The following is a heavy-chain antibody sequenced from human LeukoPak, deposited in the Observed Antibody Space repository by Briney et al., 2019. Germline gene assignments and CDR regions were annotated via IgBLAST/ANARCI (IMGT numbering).Heavy chain of an antibody. V-gene: IGHV1-2*06. D-gene: IGHD6-19*01. J-gene: IGHJ4*02. CDR3: ARDLRLAYYFDY. CDR2: INPNSGGT. CDR1: GYTFTGYY. Sequence: ASVKVSCKASGYTFTGYYMHWVRQAPGQGLEWMGRINPNSGGTNYAQKFQGRVTMTRDTSISTAYMELSRLRSDDTAVYYCARDLRLAYYFDYWGQGILVTVSS.